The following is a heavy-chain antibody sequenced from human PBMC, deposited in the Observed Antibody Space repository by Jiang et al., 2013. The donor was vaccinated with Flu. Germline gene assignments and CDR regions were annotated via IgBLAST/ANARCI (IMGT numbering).Heavy chain of an antibody. CDR3: ASGGWAS. CDR2: IYYSGST. D-gene: IGHD6-19*01. J-gene: IGHJ3*01. CDR1: GGSISSYY. Sequence: GLVKPSETLSLTCTVSGGSISSYYWSWIRQPPGTGLEWIGYIYYSGSTNYNPSLKSRVTISVDTSKNQFSLKLSSVTAADTAVYYCASGGWASWGQGTMVTVSS. V-gene: IGHV4-59*01.